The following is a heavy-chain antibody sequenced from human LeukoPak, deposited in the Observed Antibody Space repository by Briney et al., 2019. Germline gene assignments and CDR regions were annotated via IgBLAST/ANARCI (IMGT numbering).Heavy chain of an antibody. D-gene: IGHD2-2*01. CDR1: GFTFSSYG. Sequence: GGSLRLSCAASGFTFSSYGMSWVRQAPGKGLEWVSGIIGGGGSTYYADSVKGRFTISGDNSRNTLFLQMNSLRAEDTAVYYCAHGAMYQLDYWGQGTLVTVSS. V-gene: IGHV3-23*01. CDR3: AHGAMYQLDY. CDR2: IIGGGGST. J-gene: IGHJ4*02.